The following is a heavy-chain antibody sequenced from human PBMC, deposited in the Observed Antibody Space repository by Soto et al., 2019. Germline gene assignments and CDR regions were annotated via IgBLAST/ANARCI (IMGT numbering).Heavy chain of an antibody. J-gene: IGHJ5*02. Sequence: PSETLSLTXAVYGGSFSGYYWSWIRQPPGKGLEWIGEINHSGSTNYNPSLKSRVTISVDTSKNQFSLKLSSVTAADTAVYYCVRAGYSSSRSQFGAWFDPWGQGTLVTVSS. CDR2: INHSGST. CDR1: GGSFSGYY. D-gene: IGHD6-13*01. CDR3: VRAGYSSSRSQFGAWFDP. V-gene: IGHV4-34*01.